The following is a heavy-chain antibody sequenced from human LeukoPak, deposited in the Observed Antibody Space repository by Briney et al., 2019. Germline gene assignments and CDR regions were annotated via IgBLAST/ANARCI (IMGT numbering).Heavy chain of an antibody. D-gene: IGHD3-10*01. V-gene: IGHV4-4*07. CDR2: IYTSGST. CDR1: GGSISSYY. Sequence: PSETLSLTCTVSGGSISSYYWSWIRQPAGKGLEWIGRIYTSGSTNYNPSLKSRVTMSVDTSKNQFSLKLSSVTAADTAVYYCARERNQVYYGSGWDWFDPWGQGTLVTVSS. CDR3: ARERNQVYYGSGWDWFDP. J-gene: IGHJ5*02.